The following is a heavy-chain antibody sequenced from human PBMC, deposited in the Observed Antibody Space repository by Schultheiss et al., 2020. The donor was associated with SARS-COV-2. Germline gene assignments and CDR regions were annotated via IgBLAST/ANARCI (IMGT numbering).Heavy chain of an antibody. Sequence: GESLKISCKGSGYRFTSYWISWVRQMPGKGLEWMGRIDPSDSYTNYGPSFQGHVTMSADKSISTAYLQWRSLKASDTAMYYCARQFRGYSYIDFDPWGQGTLVTVSS. D-gene: IGHD5-18*01. V-gene: IGHV5-10-1*01. CDR2: IDPSDSYT. CDR1: GYRFTSYW. CDR3: ARQFRGYSYIDFDP. J-gene: IGHJ5*02.